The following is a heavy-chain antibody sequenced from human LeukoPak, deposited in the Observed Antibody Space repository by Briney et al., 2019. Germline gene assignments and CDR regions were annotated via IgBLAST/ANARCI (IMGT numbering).Heavy chain of an antibody. Sequence: GGSLRLSCVASGFTFSSYAMNWVRQAPGKGLEWVSIITSSSDYTNYADSVRGRFTVSRDNSKNTLYLQMNSLGAEDTAAYFCAKEARTGHWYFDLWGRGTLVTVSS. CDR3: AKEARTGHWYFDL. CDR1: GFTFSSYA. J-gene: IGHJ2*01. CDR2: ITSSSDYT. V-gene: IGHV3-23*01.